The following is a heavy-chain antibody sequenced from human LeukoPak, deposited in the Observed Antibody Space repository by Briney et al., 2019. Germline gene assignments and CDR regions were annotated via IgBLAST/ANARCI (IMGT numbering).Heavy chain of an antibody. Sequence: GGSLRLSCAASGFTFYYYAMDWVRQAPGKGLEWVSGISLNSVKTGYADSVKGRFIISRDNAKNSLYLQMNSLRAEDTALYYCVKDDGWYSWGQGTMVTVSS. D-gene: IGHD2-15*01. J-gene: IGHJ3*01. V-gene: IGHV3-9*01. CDR2: ISLNSVKT. CDR3: VKDDGWYS. CDR1: GFTFYYYA.